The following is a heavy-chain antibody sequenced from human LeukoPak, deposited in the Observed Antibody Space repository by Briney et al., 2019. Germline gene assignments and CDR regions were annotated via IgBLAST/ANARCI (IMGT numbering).Heavy chain of an antibody. J-gene: IGHJ4*02. D-gene: IGHD5-18*01. CDR2: INSDGSST. CDR1: GFTFSSYW. Sequence: SGGSLRLSCAASGFTFSSYWMHWVRQAPGKGLVWVSRINSDGSSTSYADSVKGRFTISRDNAKNTLYLQMNSLRAEDTAVYYCARVGYSYGPHYFDYWGQGTLVTVSS. CDR3: ARVGYSYGPHYFDY. V-gene: IGHV3-74*01.